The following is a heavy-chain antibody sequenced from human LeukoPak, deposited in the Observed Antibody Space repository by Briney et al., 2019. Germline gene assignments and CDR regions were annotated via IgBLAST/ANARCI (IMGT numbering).Heavy chain of an antibody. J-gene: IGHJ4*02. CDR2: INPSGGST. D-gene: IGHD3-9*01. V-gene: IGHV1-46*01. Sequence: ASVKVSCKASGGTFSSYAISWVRQAPGQGLEWMGIINPSGGSTSYAQKFQGRVTMTRDTSTSTVYMELSSLRSEDTAVYYCASMGYDILTGLWFDYWGQGTLVTVSS. CDR1: GGTFSSYA. CDR3: ASMGYDILTGLWFDY.